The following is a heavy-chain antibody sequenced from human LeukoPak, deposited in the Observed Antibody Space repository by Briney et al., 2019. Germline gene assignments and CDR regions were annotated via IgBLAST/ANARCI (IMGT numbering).Heavy chain of an antibody. CDR2: IYHSGST. D-gene: IGHD6-19*01. CDR3: ARGRGIHSSGWYWRRWFDP. Sequence: SETLSLTCAVSGGSISSSNWWRWVRQPPGKGLEWIGEIYHSGSTNYNPSLKSRVTISVDKSKNQFSLKLSSVTAADTAVYYCARGRGIHSSGWYWRRWFDPWGQGTLVTVSS. J-gene: IGHJ5*02. V-gene: IGHV4-4*02. CDR1: GGSISSSNW.